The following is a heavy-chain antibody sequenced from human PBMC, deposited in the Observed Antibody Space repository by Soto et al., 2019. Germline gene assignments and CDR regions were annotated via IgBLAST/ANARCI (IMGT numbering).Heavy chain of an antibody. CDR3: ESRDPGTSVDY. CDR2: IYRTGST. J-gene: IGHJ4*02. CDR1: GGSFTSNNW. V-gene: IGHV4-4*02. D-gene: IGHD1-7*01. Sequence: ASETLSLTCAVSGGSFTSNNWWTWVRQPPGQGLEWIAEIYRTGSTNYNPSLKSRVTISLDKSENQFSLKVTSLTAADTAVYYCESRDPGTSVDYWGQGTLVTVSS.